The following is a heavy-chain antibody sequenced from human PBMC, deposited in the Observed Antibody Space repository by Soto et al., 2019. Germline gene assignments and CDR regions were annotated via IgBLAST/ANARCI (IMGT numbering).Heavy chain of an antibody. Sequence: PGGSLRLSCTASGFTFSDSWMTWVRQAPGKGLEWVARIKPDESEKKYADSVKGRFSISRDNAKNSMYLQMDSLRGEDTAVYYCVRGGSNYASWGQGPLGTV. V-gene: IGHV3-7*01. CDR2: IKPDESEK. CDR3: VRGGSNYAS. J-gene: IGHJ5*02. D-gene: IGHD4-4*01. CDR1: GFTFSDSW.